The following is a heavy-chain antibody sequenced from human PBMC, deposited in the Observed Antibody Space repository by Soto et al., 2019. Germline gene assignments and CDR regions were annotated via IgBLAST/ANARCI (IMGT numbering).Heavy chain of an antibody. D-gene: IGHD3-10*01. Sequence: PSETLSLTCGVSGGSIDNSHSFWGWVRQPPGRGLEFLGSVYYSGGTYYNPSLKSRVTISVDTSKNQFSLKLSSVTAADTAVYYCARDSLDYYGSGSPGMDVWGQGTTVTVSS. CDR1: GGSIDNSHSF. J-gene: IGHJ6*02. V-gene: IGHV4-39*07. CDR3: ARDSLDYYGSGSPGMDV. CDR2: VYYSGGT.